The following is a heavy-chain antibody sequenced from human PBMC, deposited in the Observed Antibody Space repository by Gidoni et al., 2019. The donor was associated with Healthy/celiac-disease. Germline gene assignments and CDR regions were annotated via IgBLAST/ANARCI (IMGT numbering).Heavy chain of an antibody. J-gene: IGHJ6*02. D-gene: IGHD6-13*01. Sequence: QVHLVESGGGVVQPGRSLGLSCPASEFTLGGYAMHWVRQAPGKGLEGVAVISYDGSNKYYADSVKGRFTISRDNSKNTLYLQMNSLRAEDTAVYYCAKTGIAAQYYYGMDVWGQGTTVTVSS. CDR2: ISYDGSNK. CDR3: AKTGIAAQYYYGMDV. V-gene: IGHV3-30*04. CDR1: EFTLGGYA.